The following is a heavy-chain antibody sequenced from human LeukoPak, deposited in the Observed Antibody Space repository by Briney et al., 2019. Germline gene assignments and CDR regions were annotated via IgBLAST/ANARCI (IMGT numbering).Heavy chain of an antibody. V-gene: IGHV1-18*04. Sequence: ASVKVSCKASGYTFTSYYMHWVRQAPGQGLEWMGWVSANNGNTNYAQKLQGRATMTTDTSTSTAYMELRSLRSDDTAVYYCARDGSGGGGYFDYWGQGTLVTVSS. CDR2: VSANNGNT. CDR1: GYTFTSYY. D-gene: IGHD6-19*01. J-gene: IGHJ4*02. CDR3: ARDGSGGGGYFDY.